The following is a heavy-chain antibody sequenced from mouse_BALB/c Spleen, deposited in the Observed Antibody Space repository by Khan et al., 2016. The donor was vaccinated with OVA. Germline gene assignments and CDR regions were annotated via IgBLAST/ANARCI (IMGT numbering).Heavy chain of an antibody. Sequence: VQLQQSGPELMKPGASVKISCKASGYSFTSYYIHWVMQSHGKSLEWIGYIDPFSGGTTYNQKFKGKATLPVDKSSSTAYIHLSSLTSEDSAVYYCTRHGYVAWFTYWGQGTLVTVSA. CDR3: TRHGYVAWFTY. D-gene: IGHD2-2*01. CDR2: IDPFSGGT. V-gene: IGHV1S135*01. CDR1: GYSFTSYY. J-gene: IGHJ3*01.